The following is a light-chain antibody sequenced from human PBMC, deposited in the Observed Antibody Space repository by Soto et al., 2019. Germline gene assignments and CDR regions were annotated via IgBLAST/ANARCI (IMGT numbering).Light chain of an antibody. V-gene: IGKV1-5*03. CDR3: QQNNRYSWT. CDR2: KAS. Sequence: DIQMTQSPSTLSASVGDRVTITCRASQSISSWLAWYQQKPGKAPKLLIYKASSLESGVPSRFSGSGSGTEFTLTISSLQPDDFATYYCQQNNRYSWTFGQGTKVDIK. CDR1: QSISSW. J-gene: IGKJ1*01.